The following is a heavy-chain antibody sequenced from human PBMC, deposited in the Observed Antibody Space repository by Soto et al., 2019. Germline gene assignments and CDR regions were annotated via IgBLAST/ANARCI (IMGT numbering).Heavy chain of an antibody. Sequence: QVHLVQSGAEVKKPGASVKVSCKASGYTFTSYAMHWVRQAPGQRLEWMGWINAGNGNTKYSQKFQGRVTITRDTSASTAYMELSSLKSEDTAVYYCARGPGGPDGPGDYWGQGTLVTVSS. D-gene: IGHD2-15*01. CDR2: INAGNGNT. CDR1: GYTFTSYA. CDR3: ARGPGGPDGPGDY. V-gene: IGHV1-3*01. J-gene: IGHJ4*02.